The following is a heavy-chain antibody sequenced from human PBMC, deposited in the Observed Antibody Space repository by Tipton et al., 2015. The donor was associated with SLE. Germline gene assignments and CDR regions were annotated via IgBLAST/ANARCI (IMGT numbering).Heavy chain of an antibody. D-gene: IGHD6-13*01. CDR1: GGSISSYY. J-gene: IGHJ4*02. CDR2: INHSGST. CDR3: ARAGSPIAAAGYYFDY. Sequence: TLSLTCTVSGGSISSYYWSWIRQPPGKGLEWIGEINHSGSTNYNPSLKSRVTISVDTSKNQFSLKLSSVTAADTAVYYCARAGSPIAAAGYYFDYWGQGTLVTVSS. V-gene: IGHV4-34*01.